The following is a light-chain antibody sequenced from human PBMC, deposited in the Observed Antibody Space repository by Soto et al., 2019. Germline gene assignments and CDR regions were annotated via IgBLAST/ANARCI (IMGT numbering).Light chain of an antibody. CDR1: QSISIW. V-gene: IGKV1-5*01. Sequence: DIQMTQSPSTLSASVGDRVTITCRASQSISIWLAWYQQKPGKAPKLLIFNASTLKSGVPSRFSGSGSGTEFTLTINGLQPEYFATYYCQQFNDYSTWTFGQGTKVEF. J-gene: IGKJ1*01. CDR2: NAS. CDR3: QQFNDYSTWT.